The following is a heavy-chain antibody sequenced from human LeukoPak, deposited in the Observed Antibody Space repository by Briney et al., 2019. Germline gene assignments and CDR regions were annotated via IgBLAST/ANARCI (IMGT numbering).Heavy chain of an antibody. CDR3: ARVAVPSSMDMNFGF. D-gene: IGHD2-2*03. V-gene: IGHV3-23*01. J-gene: IGHJ4*02. Sequence: PGGSLRLSCTASGFTFNQYTMNWVRQAPGKGLEWVSSIWHNGADTWYADSVKGRFTISRDNSRNTLFLQVNTLRVEDTAVYYCARVAVPSSMDMNFGFWGRGILVTVSS. CDR1: GFTFNQYT. CDR2: IWHNGADT.